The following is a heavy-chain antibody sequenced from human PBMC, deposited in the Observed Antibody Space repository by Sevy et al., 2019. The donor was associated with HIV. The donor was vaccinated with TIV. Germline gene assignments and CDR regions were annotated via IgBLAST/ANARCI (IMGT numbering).Heavy chain of an antibody. D-gene: IGHD2-2*01. V-gene: IGHV3-30*18. CDR1: GFTFSSYA. CDR3: PKDSVRGDIALVPAANYLDY. J-gene: IGHJ4*02. Sequence: GGSLRLSCAASGFTFSSYAMHWVRQAPGKGLEWVAVISYDGSNKYYTDSVKGRFTISRDNSKNTLYLQMNSLRAEDTAVYYWPKDSVRGDIALVPAANYLDYWGQGTLVTVSS. CDR2: ISYDGSNK.